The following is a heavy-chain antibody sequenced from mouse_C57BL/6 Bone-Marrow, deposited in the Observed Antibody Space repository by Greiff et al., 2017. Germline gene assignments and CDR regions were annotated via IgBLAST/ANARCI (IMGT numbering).Heavy chain of an antibody. CDR2: IHPNSGST. CDR3: ARGVYDYDGGGYFDV. Sequence: VKLVESGAELVKPGASVKLSCKASGYTFTSYWMHWVKQRPGQGLEWIGMIHPNSGSTNYNEKFKSKATLTVDKSSSTAYMQLSSLTSEDSAVYYCARGVYDYDGGGYFDVWGTGTTVTVSS. D-gene: IGHD2-4*01. CDR1: GYTFTSYW. J-gene: IGHJ1*03. V-gene: IGHV1-64*01.